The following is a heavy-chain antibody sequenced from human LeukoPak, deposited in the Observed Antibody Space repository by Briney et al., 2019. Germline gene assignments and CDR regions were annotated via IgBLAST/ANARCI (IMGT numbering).Heavy chain of an antibody. V-gene: IGHV4-39*01. CDR2: IYYSGST. Sequence: SETLPLTCTVSGGSISSSSYYWGWIRQPPGKGLEWIGSIYYSGSTYYNPSLKSRVTISVDTSKNQFSLKLSSVTAADTAVYYCARQVGGSYYAEYFQHWGQGTLVTVSS. CDR3: ARQVGGSYYAEYFQH. D-gene: IGHD1-26*01. CDR1: GGSISSSSYY. J-gene: IGHJ1*01.